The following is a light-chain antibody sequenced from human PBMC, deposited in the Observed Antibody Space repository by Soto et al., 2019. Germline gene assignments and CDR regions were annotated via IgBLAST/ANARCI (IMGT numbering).Light chain of an antibody. CDR2: DAS. Sequence: DIQMTQSPSTLSASVGARLTITCRASQSIINWLAWYQQKPGKAPKLLIYDASSLESGVPSRFSGSGSGTEFTLTISSLQPDDFATYYCQQYKSYLYTFGQGTKLEIK. CDR1: QSIINW. CDR3: QQYKSYLYT. J-gene: IGKJ2*01. V-gene: IGKV1-5*01.